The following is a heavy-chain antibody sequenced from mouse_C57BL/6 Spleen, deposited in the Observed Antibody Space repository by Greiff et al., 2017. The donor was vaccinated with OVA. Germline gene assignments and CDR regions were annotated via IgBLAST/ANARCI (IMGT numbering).Heavy chain of an antibody. D-gene: IGHD2-10*01. CDR3: ARAFYGNYEAWFAY. Sequence: QVQLQQSGPELVKPGASVKISCKASGYAFSSSWMNWVKQRPGKGLEWIGRIYPGDGDTNYNGKFKGKATLTADKSSSTAYMQLSSLTSEDSAVYFCARAFYGNYEAWFAYWGQGTLVTVSA. CDR1: GYAFSSSW. J-gene: IGHJ3*01. CDR2: IYPGDGDT. V-gene: IGHV1-82*01.